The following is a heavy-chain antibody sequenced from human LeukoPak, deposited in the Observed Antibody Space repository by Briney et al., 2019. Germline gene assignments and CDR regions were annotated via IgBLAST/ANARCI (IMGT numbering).Heavy chain of an antibody. CDR1: GYTLTSYD. Sequence: ASVKVSCKASGYTLTSYDINWVRQATGQGLEWMGWMNPNSGNTGYAQKFQGRVTITRNTSISTAYMELSSLRSEDTAVYYCARAHSSGWYSEGYWGQGTLVTVSS. CDR2: MNPNSGNT. V-gene: IGHV1-8*01. D-gene: IGHD6-19*01. CDR3: ARAHSSGWYSEGY. J-gene: IGHJ4*02.